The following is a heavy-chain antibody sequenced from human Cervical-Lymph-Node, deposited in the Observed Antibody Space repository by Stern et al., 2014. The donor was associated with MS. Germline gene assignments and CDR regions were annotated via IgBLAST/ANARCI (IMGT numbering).Heavy chain of an antibody. D-gene: IGHD5-12*01. J-gene: IGHJ4*02. V-gene: IGHV4-59*01. CDR2: MYYSGSS. Sequence: QMQLVQSGPGLVKPPETLSLTCTVSGGSMSSFYWSWIRQPPGKGLEWIGYMYYSGSSNYNPSLNSRATISLDTSNNQFSLKLSSVTPADTAVYYCARGGWLEYWGQGILVTVSS. CDR1: GGSMSSFY. CDR3: ARGGWLEY.